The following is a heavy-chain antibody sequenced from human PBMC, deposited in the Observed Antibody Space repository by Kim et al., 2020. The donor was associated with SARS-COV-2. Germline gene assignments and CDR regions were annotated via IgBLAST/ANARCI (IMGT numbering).Heavy chain of an antibody. V-gene: IGHV1-3*01. J-gene: IGHJ4*02. CDR3: ARVFGGWHFDY. CDR2: T. D-gene: IGHD3-10*02. Sequence: TKYSQKFQGRVTITRDTSASTAYMELSSLRSEDTAVYYCARVFGGWHFDYWGQGTLVTVSS.